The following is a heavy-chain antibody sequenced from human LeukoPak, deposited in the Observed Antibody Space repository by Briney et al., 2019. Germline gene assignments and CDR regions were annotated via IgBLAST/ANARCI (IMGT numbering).Heavy chain of an antibody. J-gene: IGHJ4*02. V-gene: IGHV4-39*01. Sequence: KPSETLSLTCTVSGGSISSSSYYWGWIRQPPGKGLEWIGSIYYSGSTYYNPSLKSRVTISVDTSKNQFSLKLSSVTAADTAVYYCARLSPAGWTDYWGQGTLVTVSS. D-gene: IGHD3-9*01. CDR2: IYYSGST. CDR1: GGSISSSSYY. CDR3: ARLSPAGWTDY.